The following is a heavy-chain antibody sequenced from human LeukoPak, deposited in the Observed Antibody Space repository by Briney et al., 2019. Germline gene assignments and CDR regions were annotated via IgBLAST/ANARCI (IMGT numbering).Heavy chain of an antibody. V-gene: IGHV5-51*01. CDR1: GYGFASYW. CDR3: ARQNGYSSGWYGYFQH. J-gene: IGHJ1*01. D-gene: IGHD6-19*01. Sequence: GESLKISCKGSGYGFASYWIGWVRQMPGKGLEWMGIIYPGDSDTRYSPSFQGQVTISADKSISTAYLQWSSLKASDTAMYYCARQNGYSSGWYGYFQHWGQGTLVTVSS. CDR2: IYPGDSDT.